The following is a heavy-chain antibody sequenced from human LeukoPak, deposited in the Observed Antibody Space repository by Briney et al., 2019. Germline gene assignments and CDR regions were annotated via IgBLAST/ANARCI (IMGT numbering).Heavy chain of an antibody. V-gene: IGHV3-49*04. CDR3: TRDLYYDFWSGFDY. CDR1: GFTFGDYA. Sequence: GGSLRLSCTTSGFTFGDYAMSWVSQAPGKGLEWVGFIRSKAYGGTTEYAASVKGRFTISRDDSKSIAYLQMNSLKTEDTAVYYCTRDLYYDFWSGFDYWGQGTLVTVSS. J-gene: IGHJ4*02. D-gene: IGHD3-3*01. CDR2: IRSKAYGGTT.